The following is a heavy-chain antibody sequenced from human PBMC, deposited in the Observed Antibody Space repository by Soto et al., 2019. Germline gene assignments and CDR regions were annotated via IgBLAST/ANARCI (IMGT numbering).Heavy chain of an antibody. D-gene: IGHD2-2*01. V-gene: IGHV4-31*03. CDR2: IYYSGST. J-gene: IGHJ5*02. Sequence: SETLSLTCTVSGGSISSGGYYWSWIRQHPGKGLEWIGYIYYSGSTYYNPSLKSRVTISVDTSKDQFSLKLSSVTAADTAVYYCARAFPAPIVVVPAALGFDPWGQGTLVTVSS. CDR3: ARAFPAPIVVVPAALGFDP. CDR1: GGSISSGGYY.